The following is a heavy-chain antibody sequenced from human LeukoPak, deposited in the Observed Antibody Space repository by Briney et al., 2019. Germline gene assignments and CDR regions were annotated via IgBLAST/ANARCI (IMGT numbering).Heavy chain of an antibody. V-gene: IGHV3-30*02. CDR1: GFTFSSYG. Sequence: PGGSLRLSCAASGFTFSSYGMHWVRQAPGKGLEWVAFIRYDGSNKYYADSVKGRFTISRDNSKNTLYLQMNSLRAEDTAVYYCAKDLRIHCSSTSCRYRPVPVDDYWGQGTLVTVSS. J-gene: IGHJ4*02. D-gene: IGHD2-2*01. CDR3: AKDLRIHCSSTSCRYRPVPVDDY. CDR2: IRYDGSNK.